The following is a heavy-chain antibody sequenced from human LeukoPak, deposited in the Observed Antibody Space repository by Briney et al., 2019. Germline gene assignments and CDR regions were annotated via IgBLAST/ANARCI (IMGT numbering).Heavy chain of an antibody. CDR2: INWNRDSY. Sequence: PGGSLRLSCAASGFTFGDYAMHWVRQAPGEGLEWVSGINWNRDSYDYADSGKGRFTISRDNATNSLHLKMNSREDKALAYYDCAKPNSGYFYYLEYWGQGTLVPVPS. CDR3: AKPNSGYFYYLEY. J-gene: IGHJ4*02. CDR1: GFTFGDYA. V-gene: IGHV3-9*03. D-gene: IGHD3-22*01.